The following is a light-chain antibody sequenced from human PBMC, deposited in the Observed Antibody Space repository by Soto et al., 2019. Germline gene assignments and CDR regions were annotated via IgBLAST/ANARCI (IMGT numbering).Light chain of an antibody. CDR1: QGISSY. V-gene: IGKV1-9*01. CDR3: QQRNSYPIT. J-gene: IGKJ5*01. CDR2: TAS. Sequence: DIQFTQSPSFLSASVVDRVTITCRASQGISSYLAWYQQKPGKAPNLLIHTASTLQSGVPSRFSGIGSGTEFTLTISSLQNEDFATYDCQQRNSYPITFGQGTRLEIK.